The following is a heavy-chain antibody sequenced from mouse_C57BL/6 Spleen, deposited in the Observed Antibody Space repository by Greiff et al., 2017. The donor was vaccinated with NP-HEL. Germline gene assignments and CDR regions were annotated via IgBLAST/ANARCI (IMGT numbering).Heavy chain of an antibody. CDR1: GYTFTSYW. CDR3: ARGAIYYGNSYYAMDY. V-gene: IGHV1-53*01. CDR2: INPSNGGT. J-gene: IGHJ4*01. D-gene: IGHD2-1*01. Sequence: VQLQQPGTELVKPGASVKLSCKASGYTFTSYWMHWVKQRPGQGLEWIGNINPSNGGTNYNEKFKSKATLTVDKSSSTAYMQLSSLTSEDSAVYYCARGAIYYGNSYYAMDYWGQGTSVTVSS.